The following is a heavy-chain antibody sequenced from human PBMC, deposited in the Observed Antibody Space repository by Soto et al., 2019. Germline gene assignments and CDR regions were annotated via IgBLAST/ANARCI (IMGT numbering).Heavy chain of an antibody. Sequence: GGSLRLSCAASGFTFSSYSMNWVRQAPGKGLEWVSSISSSSSYIYYADSVKGRFTISRDNAKNSLYLQMNSLRAEDTAVYYCASRSSYYDILTGPSWGQGTLVTVSS. CDR3: ASRSSYYDILTGPS. CDR2: ISSSSSYI. D-gene: IGHD3-9*01. J-gene: IGHJ4*02. V-gene: IGHV3-21*01. CDR1: GFTFSSYS.